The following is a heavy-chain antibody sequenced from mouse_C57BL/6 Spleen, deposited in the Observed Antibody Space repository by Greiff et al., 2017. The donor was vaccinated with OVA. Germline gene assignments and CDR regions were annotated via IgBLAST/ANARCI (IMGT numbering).Heavy chain of an antibody. D-gene: IGHD2-12*01. CDR3: SEDSAVYDCDWRNDNDGGDYAMDY. CDR1: YTFSRRVH. J-gene: IGHJ4*01. V-gene: IGHV1-87*01. CDR2: GQGLDWIG. Sequence: QVQLQQSGPELARPWASVKISCQAFYTFSRRVHFAFRDTNYWMQWVKQRPGQGLDWIGAFYPGIGDTSSNTKFKGKATLTADKSSSTAYMQLSSLTSEDSAVYDCDWRNDNDGGDYAMDYWGQGTSVTVSS.